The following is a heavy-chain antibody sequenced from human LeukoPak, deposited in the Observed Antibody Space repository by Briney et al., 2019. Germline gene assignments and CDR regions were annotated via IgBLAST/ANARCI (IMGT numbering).Heavy chain of an antibody. D-gene: IGHD4-11*01. J-gene: IGHJ4*02. V-gene: IGHV3-30*18. CDR1: GFTFSSYG. Sequence: GGSLRLSCAASGFTFSSYGMHWVRQAPGKGLEWVAVISYDGSNKYYADSVKGRFTISRDNSKNTLYLQMNSLRAEDTAVYYCAKDQSMTTSAFDYWGQGTLVTVSS. CDR3: AKDQSMTTSAFDY. CDR2: ISYDGSNK.